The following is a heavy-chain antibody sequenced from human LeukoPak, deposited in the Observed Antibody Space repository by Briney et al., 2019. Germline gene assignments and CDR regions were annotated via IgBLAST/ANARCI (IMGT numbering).Heavy chain of an antibody. CDR3: ARGGWELLRTSFDY. Sequence: GASVKVSCKASGYTFTGHYMHWVRQAPGQGLEWMGWIKPNSGGTSHAQKFQGRVTMTRDTSISTAYMELRRLTSDGTAVYYCARGGWELLRTSFDYWGQGTLVTVSS. CDR2: IKPNSGGT. CDR1: GYTFTGHY. J-gene: IGHJ4*02. D-gene: IGHD1-26*01. V-gene: IGHV1-2*02.